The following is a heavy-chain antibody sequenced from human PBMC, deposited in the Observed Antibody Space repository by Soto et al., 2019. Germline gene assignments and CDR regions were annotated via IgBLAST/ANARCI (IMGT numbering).Heavy chain of an antibody. Sequence: KTSETLSLTCTVSGGSISSGGYYWSWIRQHPGKGLEWIGYIYYSGSTYYNPSLKSRVTISVDTSKNQFSLKLSSVTAADTAVYYCARLTYYYDSSGYPVFDPWGQGTLVTVSS. V-gene: IGHV4-31*03. CDR3: ARLTYYYDSSGYPVFDP. CDR1: GGSISSGGYY. J-gene: IGHJ5*02. CDR2: IYYSGST. D-gene: IGHD3-22*01.